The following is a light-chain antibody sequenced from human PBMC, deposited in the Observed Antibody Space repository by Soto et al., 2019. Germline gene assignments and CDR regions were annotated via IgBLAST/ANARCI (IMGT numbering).Light chain of an antibody. CDR1: QGISNY. CDR2: AAS. J-gene: IGKJ4*01. CDR3: QTYNSARLT. V-gene: IGKV1-27*01. Sequence: DIQMTQSPSSLSASVGDRVTITCRASQGISNYLAWYQQNPGKGPNLLIYAASTLQSGFPSRFSGSGSGTDFTLTITSLQPEDVATYYCQTYNSARLTFGGGTKVEIK.